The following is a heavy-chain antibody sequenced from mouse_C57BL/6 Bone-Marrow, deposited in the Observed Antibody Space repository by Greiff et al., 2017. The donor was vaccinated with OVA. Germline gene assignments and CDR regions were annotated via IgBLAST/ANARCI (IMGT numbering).Heavy chain of an antibody. CDR3: ARDRCLEVLFAY. CDR1: GFTFSSYA. V-gene: IGHV5-4*01. J-gene: IGHJ3*01. Sequence: EVHLVESGGGLVKPGGSLKLSCAASGFTFSSYAMSWVRQTPEQRLEWVGTISAGGSYTYYPDNVKGRFTISRDNAKNNLYLQMSHLKSEDTVMYYGARDRCLEVLFAYGGQGNLVTVSA. CDR2: ISAGGSYT. D-gene: IGHD2-14*01.